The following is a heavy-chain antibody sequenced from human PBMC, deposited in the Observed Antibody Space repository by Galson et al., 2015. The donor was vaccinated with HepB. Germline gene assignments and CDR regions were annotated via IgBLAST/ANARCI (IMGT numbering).Heavy chain of an antibody. CDR3: ARGKVEVATTDFDY. V-gene: IGHV1-69*13. CDR2: IIPIFGTA. D-gene: IGHD5-24*01. CDR1: GGTFSSYA. J-gene: IGHJ4*02. Sequence: QSGAEVKKPGASVKVSCKAFGGTFSSYAISWVRQAPGQGLEWMGGIIPIFGTANYAQKFQGRVTITADESTSTVYMELSSLRSDDTAVYYCARGKVEVATTDFDYWGQGTLVTVSS.